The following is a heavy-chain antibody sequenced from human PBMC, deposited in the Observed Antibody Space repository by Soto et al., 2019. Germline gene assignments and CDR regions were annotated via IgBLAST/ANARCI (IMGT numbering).Heavy chain of an antibody. CDR3: AQENMQRGGLFDY. Sequence: PGGSLRLSCTASGFSFTKAWMSWARQAPGKGLEWVGRIKSKSDGGTVDYAAPVKGRFTISRDDSKNTLYLQMNSLRADDTAVYYCAQENMQRGGLFDYWGQGSLVTVSS. CDR2: IKSKSDGGTV. J-gene: IGHJ4*02. V-gene: IGHV3-15*01. D-gene: IGHD3-10*01. CDR1: GFSFTKAW.